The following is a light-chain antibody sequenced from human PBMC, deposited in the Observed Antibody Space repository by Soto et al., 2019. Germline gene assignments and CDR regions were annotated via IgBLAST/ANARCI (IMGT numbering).Light chain of an antibody. V-gene: IGKV3-15*01. Sequence: IVMTQSPATLSMSPGERATLHCRASQSVSSNLGWYQHKPGQAPRLLIYGASTRATGIPARFSGSGSGTDVTLTISGLQSEDFAVYYCQQYNDWPPGYTFGQGTKVDIK. CDR2: GAS. CDR3: QQYNDWPPGYT. CDR1: QSVSSN. J-gene: IGKJ2*01.